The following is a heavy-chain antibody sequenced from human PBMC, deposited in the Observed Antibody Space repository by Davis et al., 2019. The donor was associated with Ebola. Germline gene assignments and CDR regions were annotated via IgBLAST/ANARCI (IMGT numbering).Heavy chain of an antibody. CDR2: LFSRDRK. Sequence: SGPTLVTPTETLTLTCTVSGFSLTNDSMGVSWIRQPPGKALEWLAHLFSRDRKSYSTPLKSRLTIPKDTSKNHVVLTMTNMDPVDTGTYYCARIVEGSGSSAFDYWGQGTLVTVSS. CDR1: GFSLTNDSMG. D-gene: IGHD3-10*01. J-gene: IGHJ4*02. CDR3: ARIVEGSGSSAFDY. V-gene: IGHV2-26*01.